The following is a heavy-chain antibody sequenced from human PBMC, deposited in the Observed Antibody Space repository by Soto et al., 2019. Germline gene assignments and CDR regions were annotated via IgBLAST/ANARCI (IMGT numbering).Heavy chain of an antibody. Sequence: QVQLVQSGAEVKKPGSSVKVSCKASGGTFSSYAISWVRQAPGQGLEWMGGIIPIFGTANYAQKFQGRVTITADESTSTDYMELSSLRSEDTAVYYCARESGWQARSPTLYYLDYWGQGTLVTVSS. CDR3: ARESGWQARSPTLYYLDY. CDR1: GGTFSSYA. V-gene: IGHV1-69*01. CDR2: IIPIFGTA. J-gene: IGHJ4*02. D-gene: IGHD6-19*01.